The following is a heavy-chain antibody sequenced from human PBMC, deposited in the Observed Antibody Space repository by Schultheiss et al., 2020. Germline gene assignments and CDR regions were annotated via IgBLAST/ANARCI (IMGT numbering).Heavy chain of an antibody. Sequence: GGSLRLSCAASGFTFSSYDMHWVRQATGKGLEWVSAIGTAGDTYYPGSVKGRFTISRENAKNSLYLQMNSLRAGDTAVYYCAGSVPQDSFWGYWGQGTLVTVSS. V-gene: IGHV3-13*01. D-gene: IGHD3-16*01. J-gene: IGHJ4*02. CDR3: AGSVPQDSFWGY. CDR1: GFTFSSYD. CDR2: IGTAGDT.